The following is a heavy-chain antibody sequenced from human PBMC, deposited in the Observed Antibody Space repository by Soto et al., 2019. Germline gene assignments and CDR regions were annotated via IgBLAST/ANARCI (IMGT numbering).Heavy chain of an antibody. CDR1: GFTFSSHG. CDR2: IGGSGATT. CDR3: GRDRGGNYYGGFDY. D-gene: IGHD1-26*01. J-gene: IGHJ4*02. Sequence: EVQLLESGGGLVQPGGSLRLSCAASGFTFSSHGMTWVRQAPGKGLDWVSSIGGSGATTYYADSVKGRFTISRDNSKNTLYLQMDSLRAEDTAVFYCGRDRGGNYYGGFDYWGQGTLVTVSS. V-gene: IGHV3-23*01.